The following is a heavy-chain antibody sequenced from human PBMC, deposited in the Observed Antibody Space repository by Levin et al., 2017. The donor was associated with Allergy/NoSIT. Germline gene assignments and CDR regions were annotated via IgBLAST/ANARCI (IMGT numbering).Heavy chain of an antibody. CDR1: GFTFSNRW. CDR2: ISADGSTT. D-gene: IGHD3-16*02. Sequence: GASVKVSCAASGFTFSNRWMHWVRQAPGRGLVWVSHISADGSTTDYADSVKGRFTISRDNAKNTLYLQMNTLTAEDTAVYYCARGTATAPRSAFDIWGQGTMVTVSS. CDR3: ARGTATAPRSAFDI. J-gene: IGHJ3*02. V-gene: IGHV3-74*01.